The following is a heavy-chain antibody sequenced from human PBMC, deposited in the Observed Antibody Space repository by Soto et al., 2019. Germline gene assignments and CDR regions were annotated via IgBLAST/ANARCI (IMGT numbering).Heavy chain of an antibody. CDR1: GYSLTTYW. V-gene: IGHV5-51*01. J-gene: IGHJ4*01. Sequence: SCKGSGYSLTTYWIAWVRQMPGNGLEWVGIIYPGDYDTRYSPSFEGHVTISVDKYISTAFLQWKSLKASDNAIYYCARHSTSAPNDXWGQRTRVTVS. CDR2: IYPGDYDT. CDR3: ARHSTSAPNDX. D-gene: IGHD3-10*01.